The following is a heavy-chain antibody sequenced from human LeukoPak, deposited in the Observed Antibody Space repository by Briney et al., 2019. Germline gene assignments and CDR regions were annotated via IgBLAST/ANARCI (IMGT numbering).Heavy chain of an antibody. CDR1: GFLFDDYA. CDR3: AKEMEWELTYYFDY. CDR2: ISWNSDSI. Sequence: GIPVSLLCGAWGFLFDDYAVLGPPRARERALEGVTGISWNSDSIGYADSVKGRFTNSRDNAKISLYLQMNSLRAEDTALYYCAKEMEWELTYYFDYWGQGTLVTASS. V-gene: IGHV3-9*01. J-gene: IGHJ4*02. D-gene: IGHD1-26*01.